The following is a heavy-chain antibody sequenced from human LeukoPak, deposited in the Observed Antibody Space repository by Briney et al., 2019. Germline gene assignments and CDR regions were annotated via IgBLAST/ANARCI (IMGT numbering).Heavy chain of an antibody. V-gene: IGHV1-18*01. J-gene: IGHJ6*03. CDR2: ISAYNGNT. D-gene: IGHD3-10*01. CDR3: ARDLNYYGSGSYSHYYYYYYMDV. Sequence: GASVKVSCKASGYTFTSYGISWVRQAPGQGLEWMGWISAYNGNTNYAQKLQGRVTMTTDESTSTAYMELSSLRSEDTAVYYCARDLNYYGSGSYSHYYYYYYMDVWGKGTTVTISS. CDR1: GYTFTSYG.